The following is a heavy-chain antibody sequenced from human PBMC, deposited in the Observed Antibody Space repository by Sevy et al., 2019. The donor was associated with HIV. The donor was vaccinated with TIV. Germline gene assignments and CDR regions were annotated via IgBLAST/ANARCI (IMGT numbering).Heavy chain of an antibody. Sequence: GGSLRLSCAASGFTFSSYSMNWVRQAPGKGLEWVSSISSSSSYIYYADSVKGRFTISRDNAKNSLYLQMNSLRAEDTAVYYCARPAGGPWYFDLWGRGTLVTVS. V-gene: IGHV3-21*01. CDR1: GFTFSSYS. D-gene: IGHD6-25*01. CDR2: ISSSSSYI. CDR3: ARPAGGPWYFDL. J-gene: IGHJ2*01.